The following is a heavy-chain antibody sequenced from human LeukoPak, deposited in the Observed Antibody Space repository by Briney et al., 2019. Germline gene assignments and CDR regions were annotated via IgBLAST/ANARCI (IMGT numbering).Heavy chain of an antibody. CDR3: ARSYSGYDYRFDY. D-gene: IGHD5-12*01. Sequence: SETLSLTCTVSGGSISSYYWSWIRQPPGKGLEWIGYIYYSGSTNYNPSLKSRVTISVDTSKNQFSLKLSSVTAADTAVYYCARSYSGYDYRFDYWGQGTLVTVSS. CDR2: IYYSGST. CDR1: GGSISSYY. J-gene: IGHJ4*02. V-gene: IGHV4-59*01.